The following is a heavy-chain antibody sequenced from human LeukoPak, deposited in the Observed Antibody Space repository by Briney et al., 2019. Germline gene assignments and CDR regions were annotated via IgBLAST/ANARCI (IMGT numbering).Heavy chain of an antibody. CDR3: AKVAGYSYVGVYYFDY. J-gene: IGHJ4*02. V-gene: IGHV3-7*03. D-gene: IGHD5-18*01. Sequence: GGSLRLSCAASGFTFSSYWMSWVRQAPGKGLEWVANIKQDGSEKYYVDSVKGRFTISRDNAKNSLYLQMNSLRAEDTAVYYCAKVAGYSYVGVYYFDYWGQGTLVTVSS. CDR2: IKQDGSEK. CDR1: GFTFSSYW.